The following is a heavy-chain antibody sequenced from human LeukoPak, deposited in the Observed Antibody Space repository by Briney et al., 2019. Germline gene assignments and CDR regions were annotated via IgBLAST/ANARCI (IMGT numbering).Heavy chain of an antibody. CDR3: AKDSESGSYYHTF. CDR2: ITSSSTNI. V-gene: IGHV3-48*01. J-gene: IGHJ4*02. CDR1: GFTFSTYN. Sequence: AGGSLRLSCAASGFTFSTYNMNWVRQAPGKGLEWVSHITSSSTNIYYADSVKGRFTISREHAKNALSLQMNSLRVGDTAIYYCAKDSESGSYYHTFWGQGTLVTVSS. D-gene: IGHD1-26*01.